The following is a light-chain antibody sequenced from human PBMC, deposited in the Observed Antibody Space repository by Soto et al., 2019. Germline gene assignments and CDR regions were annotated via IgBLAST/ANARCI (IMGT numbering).Light chain of an antibody. J-gene: IGKJ2*01. V-gene: IGKV4-1*01. CDR3: QQYYSIPHT. CDR2: WAS. CDR1: QSVLYSSNNKNY. Sequence: EIVMTQSPDSLAGSLGERATINCKSSQSVLYSSNNKNYLAWYQQKPGQPPKLLIYWASTRESGVPDRFSGSGSGTDFTLTISSLQAEDVAVYYCQQYYSIPHTFGQGTKLEIK.